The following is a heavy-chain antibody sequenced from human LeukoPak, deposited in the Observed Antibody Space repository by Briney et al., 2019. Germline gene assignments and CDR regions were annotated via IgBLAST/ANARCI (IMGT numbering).Heavy chain of an antibody. J-gene: IGHJ4*02. CDR3: ARDVMGYCSSTSCYTQPLDY. CDR2: IIPIFGTA. V-gene: IGHV1-69*05. D-gene: IGHD2-2*02. CDR1: GGTFSSYA. Sequence: ASVKVSCKASGGTFSSYAISWVRQAPGQGLEWMGGIIPIFGTANYAQKFQGRVTITTDESTSTAYMELSSLRSEDTAVYYCARDVMGYCSSTSCYTQPLDYWGQGTLVTVSS.